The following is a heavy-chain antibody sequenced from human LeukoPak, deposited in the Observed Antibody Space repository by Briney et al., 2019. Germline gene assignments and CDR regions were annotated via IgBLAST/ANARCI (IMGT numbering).Heavy chain of an antibody. CDR2: INHSGST. J-gene: IGHJ4*02. CDR1: GGSISSYY. Sequence: TSETLSLTCTVSGGSISSYYWSWIRQPPGKGLEWIGEINHSGSTNYNPSLKSRVTISVDTSKNQFSLKLSSVTAADTAVYYCARGFHDYWGQGTLVTVSS. D-gene: IGHD2/OR15-2a*01. V-gene: IGHV4-34*01. CDR3: ARGFHDY.